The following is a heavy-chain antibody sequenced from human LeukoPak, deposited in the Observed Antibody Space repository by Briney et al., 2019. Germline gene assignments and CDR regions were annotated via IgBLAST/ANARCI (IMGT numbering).Heavy chain of an antibody. CDR3: ARVVVVAATPYNWFDP. CDR2: INPNSGGT. V-gene: IGHV1-2*02. D-gene: IGHD2-15*01. J-gene: IGHJ5*02. Sequence: GASVKVSCKASGYTFTGYYMHWVRQAPGQGLEWMGWINPNSGGTNYAQKFQGRVTMTRDTSISTAYMELSRLRSDDTAVYYSARVVVVAATPYNWFDPWGQGTLVTVSS. CDR1: GYTFTGYY.